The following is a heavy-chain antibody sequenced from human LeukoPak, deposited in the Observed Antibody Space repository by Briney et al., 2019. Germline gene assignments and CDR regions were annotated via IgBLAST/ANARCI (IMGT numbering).Heavy chain of an antibody. V-gene: IGHV1-8*01. Sequence: ASVKVSCKASGYTFTSYDINWVRQASGQGLEWMGWMNPNSGVTGYAQKFQGRVSMTRDTSISTAYMELSSLRSEDTAAYYCARGPIYPRSGDYPNYYLDYWGQGTLVTVSS. J-gene: IGHJ4*02. D-gene: IGHD3-22*01. CDR3: ARGPIYPRSGDYPNYYLDY. CDR1: GYTFTSYD. CDR2: MNPNSGVT.